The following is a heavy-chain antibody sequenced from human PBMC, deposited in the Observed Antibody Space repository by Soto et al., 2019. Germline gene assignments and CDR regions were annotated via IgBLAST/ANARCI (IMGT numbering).Heavy chain of an antibody. Sequence: GGSLRLSCAASGFTFSSYGMHWVRQAPGKGLEWVAVIWYDGSNKYYADSVKGRFTISRDNSKNTLYLQMNSLRAEDTAVYYCARDRSVLRYFDWLSTYSYYYGMDVWGQGTTVTVSS. CDR2: IWYDGSNK. J-gene: IGHJ6*02. CDR3: ARDRSVLRYFDWLSTYSYYYGMDV. D-gene: IGHD3-9*01. CDR1: GFTFSSYG. V-gene: IGHV3-33*01.